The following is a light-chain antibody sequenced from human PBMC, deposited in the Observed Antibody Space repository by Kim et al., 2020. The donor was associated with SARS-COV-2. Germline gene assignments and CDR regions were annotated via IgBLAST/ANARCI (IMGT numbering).Light chain of an antibody. CDR1: NIGSNG. CDR2: YNT. V-gene: IGLV3-21*01. CDR3: QVWESTSYFYVV. J-gene: IGLJ2*01. Sequence: PGATARITGGGGNIGSNGVHCYRQKAGEARVLVIYYNTERTAGIPDRFSGSNAATTATMATSRVEAGDEGDYSCQVWESTSYFYVVFGGGTQLTVL.